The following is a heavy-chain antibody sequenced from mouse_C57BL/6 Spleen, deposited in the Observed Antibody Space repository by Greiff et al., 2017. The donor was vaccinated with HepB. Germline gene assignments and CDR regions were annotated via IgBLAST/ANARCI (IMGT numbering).Heavy chain of an antibody. V-gene: IGHV5-4*01. CDR2: ISDGGSYT. CDR3: ARDYYGSGFAY. CDR1: GFTFSSYA. Sequence: EVKLMESGGGLVKPGGSLKLSCAASGFTFSSYAMSWVRQTPEKRLEWVATISDGGSYTYYPDNVKGRFTISRDNAKNNLYLQMSHLKSEDTAMYYCARDYYGSGFAYWGQGTLVTVSA. D-gene: IGHD1-1*01. J-gene: IGHJ3*01.